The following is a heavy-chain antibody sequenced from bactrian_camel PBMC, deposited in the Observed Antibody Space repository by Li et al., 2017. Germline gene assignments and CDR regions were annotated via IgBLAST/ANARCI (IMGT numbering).Heavy chain of an antibody. CDR1: RFSFDGID. CDR2: KGGNGRI. Sequence: VQLVESGGGSVQAGGSLILSCTASRFSFDGIDMGWYRQAAGKECELVSTKGGNGRIYYSDSVKGRFTISQDNCNTMVYLQMNSLQPEDTAVYYCAADFPATGSPLTDCSSKYGRNYLGQGTQVTVS. J-gene: IGHJ4*01. D-gene: IGHD3*01. V-gene: IGHV3S55*01.